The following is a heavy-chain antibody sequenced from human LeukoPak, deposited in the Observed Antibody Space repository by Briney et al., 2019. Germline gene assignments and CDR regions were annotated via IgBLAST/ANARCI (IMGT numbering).Heavy chain of an antibody. V-gene: IGHV3-7*01. D-gene: IGHD3-9*01. CDR3: AREPINDY. Sequence: GGSLRLSCAASGFTFSNYWMSWVRQAPGKGLEWVANIKEDGREKYYVDSVKGRFTISRDNAKNSLYLQMNSLRVEDTAVYYCAREPINDYWGQGTLVTVSS. CDR2: IKEDGREK. J-gene: IGHJ4*02. CDR1: GFTFSNYW.